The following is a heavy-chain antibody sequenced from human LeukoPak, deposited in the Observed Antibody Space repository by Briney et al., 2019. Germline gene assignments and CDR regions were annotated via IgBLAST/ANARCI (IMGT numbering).Heavy chain of an antibody. D-gene: IGHD2-2*01. CDR3: ARGEGCSSTRCYYYYYMDV. Sequence: ASVKVSCKASGYTFTGYYMHWVRQAPGQGLEWMGWINPNSGDTNYAQKFQGRVTMTRDTSINTAYMELNRLRSDDTAVYYCARGEGCSSTRCYYYYYMDVWGKGTTVTVSS. CDR2: INPNSGDT. V-gene: IGHV1-2*02. CDR1: GYTFTGYY. J-gene: IGHJ6*03.